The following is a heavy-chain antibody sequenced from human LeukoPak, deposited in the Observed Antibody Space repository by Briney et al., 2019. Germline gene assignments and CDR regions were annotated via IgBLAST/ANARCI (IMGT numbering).Heavy chain of an antibody. CDR2: IHPEGNEK. J-gene: IGHJ4*02. V-gene: IGHV3-7*04. CDR3: ARGDAFSGDH. CDR1: GFTFSNFW. Sequence: GGSLRLSCAVSGFTFSNFWMSWVRQAPGRGLEWVANIHPEGNEKYHVESVKGRFTISRHNAKNSLFLQMNGLRVEDTAVYYCARGDAFSGDHWGQGTLVTVSS.